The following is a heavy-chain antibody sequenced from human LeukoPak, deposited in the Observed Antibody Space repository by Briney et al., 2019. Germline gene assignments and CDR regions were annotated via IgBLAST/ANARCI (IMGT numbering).Heavy chain of an antibody. D-gene: IGHD3-9*01. CDR2: MSYDGNNV. CDR1: GFTFDSYA. V-gene: IGHV3-30-3*01. Sequence: PGGSLRLSCAVSGFTFDSYAMNWVRQAPGKGLEWVAVMSYDGNNVSYAHSMKGRFTVSRDNAKNSLNLQMNSLRVEDTAVYYCVRGSLTAQRKDAFDIWGRGTMVTVSS. J-gene: IGHJ3*02. CDR3: VRGSLTAQRKDAFDI.